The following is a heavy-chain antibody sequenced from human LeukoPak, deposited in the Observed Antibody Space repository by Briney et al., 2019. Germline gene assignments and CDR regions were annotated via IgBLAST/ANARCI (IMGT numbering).Heavy chain of an antibody. CDR1: GFTFSSYA. V-gene: IGHV3-30-3*01. D-gene: IGHD3-3*01. CDR3: AKEAPSIFGVITVLDY. CDR2: ISYDGSNK. Sequence: GRSLRLSCAASGFTFSSYAMHWVRQAPGKGLEWVAVISYDGSNKYYADSVKGRFTISRDNSKNTLYVQLNSLRAGDTAVYYCAKEAPSIFGVITVLDYWGQGALVTVSS. J-gene: IGHJ4*02.